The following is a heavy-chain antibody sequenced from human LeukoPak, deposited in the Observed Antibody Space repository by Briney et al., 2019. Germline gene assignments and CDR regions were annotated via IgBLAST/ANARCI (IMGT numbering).Heavy chain of an antibody. Sequence: HPGGSLRLSCAASGFTFSSYGMYWVRQAPGKGLEWVAFIRYDGSNKYYADSVKGRFTISRDNSKNTLYLQMNSLRAEDTAVYYCAKARSYCSGGSCPGPWGQGTLVTVSS. V-gene: IGHV3-30*02. CDR1: GFTFSSYG. J-gene: IGHJ5*02. CDR2: IRYDGSNK. D-gene: IGHD2-15*01. CDR3: AKARSYCSGGSCPGP.